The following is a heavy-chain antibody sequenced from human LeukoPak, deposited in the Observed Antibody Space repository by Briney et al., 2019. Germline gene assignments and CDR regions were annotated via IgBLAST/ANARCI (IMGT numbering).Heavy chain of an antibody. J-gene: IGHJ6*02. CDR3: ARDFGRDWYYDFWSGYSYYYYGMDV. CDR1: GFTFSSYS. CDR2: ISSSSSYI. D-gene: IGHD3-3*01. Sequence: GGSLRLSCAASGFTFSSYSMNWVRQAPGKGLEWVSSISSSSSYIYYADSVKGRFTISRDNAKNSLYLQMNSLRAEDTAVYYCARDFGRDWYYDFWSGYSYYYYGMDVWGQGTTVTVSS. V-gene: IGHV3-21*01.